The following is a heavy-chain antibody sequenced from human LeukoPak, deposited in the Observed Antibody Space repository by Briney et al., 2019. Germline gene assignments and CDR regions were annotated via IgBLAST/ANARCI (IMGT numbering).Heavy chain of an antibody. Sequence: GGSLRLSCAASGFTFSSYSMTWVRQAPGKGLEWVSSISSSSSYIYCADSVKGRFTISRDNAKNSLYLQMNSLRAEDTAVYYCARDLRAAYYDYVWGSSYDAFDIWGQGTMVTVSS. D-gene: IGHD3-16*01. V-gene: IGHV3-21*01. J-gene: IGHJ3*02. CDR1: GFTFSSYS. CDR3: ARDLRAAYYDYVWGSSYDAFDI. CDR2: ISSSSSYI.